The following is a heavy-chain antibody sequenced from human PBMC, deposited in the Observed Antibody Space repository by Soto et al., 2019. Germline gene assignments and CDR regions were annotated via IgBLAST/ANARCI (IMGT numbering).Heavy chain of an antibody. CDR1: GGTFSSYA. CDR2: IIPIFGTA. Sequence: QVQLVQSGAEVKKPGSSVKVSCKASGGTFSSYAISWVRQAPGQGLEWMGGIIPIFGTANYAQKFQGRVTSSADEATRPAYMELSSLRPEDTALYYRASMGGRWLQLGLNLDYWGQGTLVTVSS. J-gene: IGHJ4*02. CDR3: ASMGGRWLQLGLNLDY. V-gene: IGHV1-69*12. D-gene: IGHD5-12*01.